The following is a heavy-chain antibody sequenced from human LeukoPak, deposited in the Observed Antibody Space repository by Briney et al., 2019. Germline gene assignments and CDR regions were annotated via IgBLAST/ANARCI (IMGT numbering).Heavy chain of an antibody. CDR3: ARDHCSSISCYGRWFDP. Sequence: ASVKVSCKASGYTFTSYGISWVRQAPGQGLAGMGWISAYNGNTNYAQKLQGRVTMTTDTSTSTAYMELMSLRSDATAVYSCARDHCSSISCYGRWFDPWGQGTLVTVSS. CDR1: GYTFTSYG. J-gene: IGHJ5*02. V-gene: IGHV1-18*04. CDR2: ISAYNGNT. D-gene: IGHD2-2*01.